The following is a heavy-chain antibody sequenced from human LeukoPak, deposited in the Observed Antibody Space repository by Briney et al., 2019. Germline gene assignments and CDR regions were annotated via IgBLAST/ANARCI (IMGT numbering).Heavy chain of an antibody. J-gene: IGHJ4*02. V-gene: IGHV1-2*02. CDR3: ARDYGFWSGYYHFDY. Sequence: RASVKVSCKASGYIFTGYYMHWVRQAPGQGLEWMGWINPNSGGTNYAQKFQGRVTMTRDTSISTAYMELSRLRSDDTAVYYCARDYGFWSGYYHFDYWGQGTLVTVSS. CDR1: GYIFTGYY. D-gene: IGHD3-3*01. CDR2: INPNSGGT.